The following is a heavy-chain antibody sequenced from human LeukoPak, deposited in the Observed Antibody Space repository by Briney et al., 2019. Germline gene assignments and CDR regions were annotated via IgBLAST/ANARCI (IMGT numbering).Heavy chain of an antibody. CDR2: ISWISGSI. D-gene: IGHD3-22*01. CDR3: AKDLRGYYDSSDDY. V-gene: IGHV3-9*01. Sequence: GRSLRLSCAASGFTFDDYAIHWVRQAPGNGLEWVSGISWISGSIGYADSVKGRFTISRDNSKNTLYLQMNSLIAEDTALYYCAKDLRGYYDSSDDYWGQGTLVTVSS. CDR1: GFTFDDYA. J-gene: IGHJ4*02.